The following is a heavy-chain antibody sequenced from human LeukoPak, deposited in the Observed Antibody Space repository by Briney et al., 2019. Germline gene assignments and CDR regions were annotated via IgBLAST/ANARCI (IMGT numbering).Heavy chain of an antibody. Sequence: SETLSLTCVVYGGSFSDYYWSWIRQAPGKGLEWIGKINHSGSTKYNPSLKSRVTISVDTSKNQFSLKLNSVTATDTAVYYCARGITIFDSFYYYYMDVWGKGTTVTISS. CDR1: GGSFSDYY. D-gene: IGHD3-9*01. J-gene: IGHJ6*03. CDR2: INHSGST. CDR3: ARGITIFDSFYYYYMDV. V-gene: IGHV4-34*01.